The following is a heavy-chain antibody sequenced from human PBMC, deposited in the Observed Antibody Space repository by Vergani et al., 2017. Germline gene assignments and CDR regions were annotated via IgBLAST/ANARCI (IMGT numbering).Heavy chain of an antibody. CDR3: VKDNDYDADGPFDL. CDR2: IDRNYGVK. J-gene: IGHJ2*01. CDR1: GFTFQAFA. D-gene: IGHD3-16*01. V-gene: IGHV3-9*01. Sequence: VEAGGGLVQPGGSLGLSCTASGFTFQAFAFHWVRQVSGRGLEWVSGIDRNYGVKNGNSFEGRFSISRDNAKKAVFLQMNNLRHEDTALYFCVKDNDYDADGPFDLWCRGTLVTVSS.